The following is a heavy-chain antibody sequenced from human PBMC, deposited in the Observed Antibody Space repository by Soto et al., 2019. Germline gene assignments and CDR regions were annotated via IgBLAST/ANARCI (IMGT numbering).Heavy chain of an antibody. J-gene: IGHJ4*02. CDR1: GYTFTNYY. Sequence: QVQLVQSGAEVKKPGASVKVSCKASGYTFTNYYMQWVRQAPGQGLEWMGRINPSGGSTIYTQKFQGRVTMTRDTSTSTVYMELSSLRSEDTAVYYCARVSPGGSGAYPSDYWGQGTLVTVSS. D-gene: IGHD3-10*01. V-gene: IGHV1-46*03. CDR2: INPSGGST. CDR3: ARVSPGGSGAYPSDY.